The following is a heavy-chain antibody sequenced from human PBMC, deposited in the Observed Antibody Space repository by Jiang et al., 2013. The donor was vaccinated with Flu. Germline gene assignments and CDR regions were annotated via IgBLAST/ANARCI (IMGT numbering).Heavy chain of an antibody. V-gene: IGHV4-4*02. J-gene: IGHJ4*02. Sequence: KPSGTLSLTCAVSGGSISSSNWWSWVRQPPGKGLEWIGEIYHSGSTNYNPSLKSRVTISVDKSKNQFSLKLSSVTAADTAVYYCARAPEYSSGWYLVDYWGQGTLVTVSS. CDR1: GGSISSSNW. CDR2: IYHSGST. CDR3: ARAPEYSSGWYLVDY. D-gene: IGHD6-19*01.